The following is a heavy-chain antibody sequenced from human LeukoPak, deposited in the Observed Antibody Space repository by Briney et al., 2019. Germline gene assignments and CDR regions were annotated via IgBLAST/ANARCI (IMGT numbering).Heavy chain of an antibody. D-gene: IGHD4-17*01. CDR2: ISSSSSTI. Sequence: GSLRLSCAASGFTFSSYSMNWVRQAPGKGLEWVSYISSSSSTIYYAGSVKGRFTISRDNAKNSLYLQMNSLRAEDTAVYYCARDYSDYGDYYYYYYGMDVWGQGTTVTVSS. J-gene: IGHJ6*02. CDR3: ARDYSDYGDYYYYYYGMDV. CDR1: GFTFSSYS. V-gene: IGHV3-48*04.